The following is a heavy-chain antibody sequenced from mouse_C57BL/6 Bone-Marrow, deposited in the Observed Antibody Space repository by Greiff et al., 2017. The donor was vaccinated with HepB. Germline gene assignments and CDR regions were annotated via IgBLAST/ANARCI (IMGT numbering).Heavy chain of an antibody. D-gene: IGHD1-1*01. V-gene: IGHV1-47*01. CDR2: FHPYNDDT. J-gene: IGHJ4*01. Sequence: LVESGAELVKPGASVKMSCKASGYTFTTYPIEWMKQNHGKSLEWIGNFHPYNDDTKYNEKFKGKATLTVEKSYSTVYLELSRLTSDDSAVYYCAPYYYGSFYYAMDYWGHGTSVTVSS. CDR3: APYYYGSFYYAMDY. CDR1: GYTFTTYP.